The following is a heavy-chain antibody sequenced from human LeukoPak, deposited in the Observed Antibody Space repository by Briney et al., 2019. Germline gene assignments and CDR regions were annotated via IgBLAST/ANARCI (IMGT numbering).Heavy chain of an antibody. J-gene: IGHJ3*02. Sequence: GGSLRLSCAASGFTFSSYGMHWVRQAPGKGLEWVAVIWYDGSNKYYADSVKGRFTISRDNSKNTLYLQMNSMRAEDTAVYYCAREGEGYYDAFDIWGQGTMVTVSS. CDR2: IWYDGSNK. D-gene: IGHD3-16*01. V-gene: IGHV3-33*01. CDR3: AREGEGYYDAFDI. CDR1: GFTFSSYG.